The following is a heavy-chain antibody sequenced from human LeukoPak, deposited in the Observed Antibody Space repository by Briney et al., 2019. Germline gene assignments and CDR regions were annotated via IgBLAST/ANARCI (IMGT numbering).Heavy chain of an antibody. CDR1: GFTFSRYS. D-gene: IGHD3-22*01. J-gene: IGHJ4*02. CDR3: AREALSGYYIDY. V-gene: IGHV3-48*02. CDR2: ISSGSGTV. Sequence: GGSLRLSCVASGFTFSRYSMNWVRQAPGKGLEWLSFISSGSGTVHYADSVEGRFTISRDTAQNSLFLQMNSLRDEDTAVYYCAREALSGYYIDYWGQGTLVAVSS.